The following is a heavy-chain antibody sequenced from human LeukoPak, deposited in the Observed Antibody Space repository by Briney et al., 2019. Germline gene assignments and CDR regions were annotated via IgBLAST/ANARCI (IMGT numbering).Heavy chain of an antibody. V-gene: IGHV4-59*01. CDR2: IYYSGST. Sequence: RTSETLSLTCTVSGGSISSYYWSWIRQPPGKGLEWIGYIYYSGSTNYNPSLKSRVTIAVETSNDHFSLKLTSVTAADTAVYYCARVNYYDSSGYYSRLYYYYYMDVWGKGTTVTISS. D-gene: IGHD3-22*01. CDR1: GGSISSYY. J-gene: IGHJ6*03. CDR3: ARVNYYDSSGYYSRLYYYYYMDV.